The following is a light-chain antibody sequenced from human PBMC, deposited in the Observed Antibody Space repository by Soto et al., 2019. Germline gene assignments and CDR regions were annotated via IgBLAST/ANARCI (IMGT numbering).Light chain of an antibody. V-gene: IGKV1-5*03. CDR1: QSINGW. CDR3: HQYHNFPRT. CDR2: KAS. J-gene: IGKJ1*01. Sequence: DIQLTQSPSTLSASVGDRVTITCRASQSINGWLAWYQQKPGQAPNLLIYKASTLESGVPSRFSGSGPGTEFTLTVSSLQPDDFATYYCHQYHNFPRTFGQGTKVEI.